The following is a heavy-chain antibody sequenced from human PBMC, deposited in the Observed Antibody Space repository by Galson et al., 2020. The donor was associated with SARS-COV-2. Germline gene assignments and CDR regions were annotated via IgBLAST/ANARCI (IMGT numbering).Heavy chain of an antibody. D-gene: IGHD1-26*01. V-gene: IGHV1-2*02. CDR1: GYTFTGYY. CDR2: INPNSGGT. J-gene: IGHJ2*01. CDR3: ATDLGGGREHWYFDL. Sequence: ASVKVSCKASGYTFTGYYMHWVRQAPGQGLEWMGWINPNSGGTNYAQKFQGRVTMTRDTSISTAYMELSRLRSDDTAVYYCATDLGGGREHWYFDLWGRGTLVTVSS.